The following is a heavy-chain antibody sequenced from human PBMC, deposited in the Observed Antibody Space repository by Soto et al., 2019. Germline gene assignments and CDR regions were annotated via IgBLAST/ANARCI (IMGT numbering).Heavy chain of an antibody. Sequence: PSETLSLTCTVSGGSISSYYWSWIRQPPGKGLEWIGYIYYSGSTNYNPSLKSRVTISVDTSKNQFSLKLSSVTAADTAVYYCARAQYYDFWSGYLNRFDPWGQGTLVTVSS. D-gene: IGHD3-3*01. CDR3: ARAQYYDFWSGYLNRFDP. J-gene: IGHJ5*02. V-gene: IGHV4-59*01. CDR2: IYYSGST. CDR1: GGSISSYY.